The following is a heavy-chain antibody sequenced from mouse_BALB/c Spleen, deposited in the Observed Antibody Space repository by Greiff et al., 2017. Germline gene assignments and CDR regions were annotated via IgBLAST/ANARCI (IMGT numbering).Heavy chain of an antibody. CDR2: IWGDGST. J-gene: IGHJ4*01. V-gene: IGHV2-6-7*01. D-gene: IGHD2-4*01. CDR1: GFSLTGYG. CDR3: ARGSFTLIRRYAMDY. Sequence: VKLVESGPGLVAPSQSLSITCTVSGFSLTGYGVNWVRQPPGKGLEWLGMIWGDGSTDYNSALKSRLSISKDNSKSQVFLKMNSLQTDDTARYYCARGSFTLIRRYAMDYWGQGTSVTVSS.